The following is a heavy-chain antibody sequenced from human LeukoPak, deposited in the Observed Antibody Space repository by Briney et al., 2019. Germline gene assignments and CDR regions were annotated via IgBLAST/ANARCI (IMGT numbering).Heavy chain of an antibody. D-gene: IGHD6-6*01. CDR2: ISGSGPST. J-gene: IGHJ4*02. CDR1: GFTFQNYA. Sequence: PGGSLRLSCAASGFTFQNYAMSWVRQAPGKGLEWASSISGSGPSTDYADSVKGRFTISRDNSKNTLYLQMSSLRADDTAVYYCVKDRSIAAPNNDFFDSWGQGALVTVSS. CDR3: VKDRSIAAPNNDFFDS. V-gene: IGHV3-23*01.